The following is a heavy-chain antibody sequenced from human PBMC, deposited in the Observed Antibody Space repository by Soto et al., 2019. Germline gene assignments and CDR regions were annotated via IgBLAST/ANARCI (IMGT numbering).Heavy chain of an antibody. J-gene: IGHJ4*02. D-gene: IGHD5-12*01. Sequence: QVQLQESGPGLVKPSETLSLTCTVSGASISSYDWSWIRRPPGKGLEWIGHISYSGSTNYTPSLKSRVTISVDTSKKQFSLKLTSVTAADTAVYYCARGRDGYNYPNFDYWGQGTLVTVSS. V-gene: IGHV4-59*01. CDR1: GASISSYD. CDR2: ISYSGST. CDR3: ARGRDGYNYPNFDY.